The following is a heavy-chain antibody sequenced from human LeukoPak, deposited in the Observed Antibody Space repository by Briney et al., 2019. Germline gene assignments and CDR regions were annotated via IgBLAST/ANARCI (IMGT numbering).Heavy chain of an antibody. CDR1: GYTFTGYY. D-gene: IGHD4-17*01. J-gene: IGHJ4*02. V-gene: IGHV1-2*02. CDR3: AREPATDYGDYN. Sequence: ASVKVSCKASGYTFTGYYMHWVRQAPGQGLEWMGWINPNSGGTNYAQKFQGRVTMTRDTSISTAYMELSSLRSEDTAVYYCAREPATDYGDYNWGQGTLVTVSS. CDR2: INPNSGGT.